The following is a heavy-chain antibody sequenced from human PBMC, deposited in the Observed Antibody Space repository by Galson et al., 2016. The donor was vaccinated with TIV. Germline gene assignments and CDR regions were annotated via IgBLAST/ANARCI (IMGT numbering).Heavy chain of an antibody. CDR2: ISWNSDTI. CDR3: VKGAGRYSRSWYFDY. CDR1: GFTFDDYA. D-gene: IGHD6-13*01. Sequence: SLRLSCAASGFTFDDYAMHWVRQAPGRGLEWVSSISWNSDTIVYADSMKGRFTISRDNSKNSLYPQMNSLTSDDTALYYCVKGAGRYSRSWYFDYWGQGTLVTVSS. V-gene: IGHV3-9*01. J-gene: IGHJ4*02.